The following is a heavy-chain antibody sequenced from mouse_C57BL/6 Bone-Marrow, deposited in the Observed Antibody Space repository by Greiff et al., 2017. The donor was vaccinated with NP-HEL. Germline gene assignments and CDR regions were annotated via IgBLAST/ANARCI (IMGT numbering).Heavy chain of an antibody. Sequence: QVQLKQPGAELVKPGASVKLSCKASGYTFTSYWMHWVKQRPGQGLEWIGMIHPNSGSTNYNEKFKSKATLTVDKSSSTAYMQLSSLTSEDSAVYYCARSEGTRYFDVWGTGTTVTVSS. V-gene: IGHV1-64*01. CDR3: ARSEGTRYFDV. CDR1: GYTFTSYW. CDR2: IHPNSGST. J-gene: IGHJ1*03. D-gene: IGHD3-3*01.